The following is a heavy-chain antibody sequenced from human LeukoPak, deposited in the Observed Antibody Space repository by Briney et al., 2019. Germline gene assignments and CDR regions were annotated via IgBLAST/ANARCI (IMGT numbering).Heavy chain of an antibody. J-gene: IGHJ6*03. CDR2: IIPIFGTA. V-gene: IGHV1-69*05. Sequence: SVKVSCKASGGTFGSYAISWVRQAPGQGLEWMGGIIPIFGTANYAQKFQGRVTITTDESTSTAYMELSSLRSEDTAVYYCARARDPYCSSTSCPWDEYYYYYMDVWGKGTTVTVSS. CDR3: ARARDPYCSSTSCPWDEYYYYYMDV. D-gene: IGHD2-2*01. CDR1: GGTFGSYA.